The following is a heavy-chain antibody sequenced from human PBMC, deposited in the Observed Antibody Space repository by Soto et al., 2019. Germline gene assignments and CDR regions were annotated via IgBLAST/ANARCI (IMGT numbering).Heavy chain of an antibody. CDR2: IYYSGST. J-gene: IGHJ4*02. D-gene: IGHD2-21*02. V-gene: IGHV4-31*03. CDR3: ARGGRCGGDCYSHLDY. Sequence: SETLSLTCTVSGGSISSGGYYWSWIRQHPGKGLEWIGYIYYSGSTYYNPSLKSRVTISVDTSKNQFSLKLSSVTAADTAVYYCARGGRCGGDCYSHLDYWGQGTLVTVSS. CDR1: GGSISSGGYY.